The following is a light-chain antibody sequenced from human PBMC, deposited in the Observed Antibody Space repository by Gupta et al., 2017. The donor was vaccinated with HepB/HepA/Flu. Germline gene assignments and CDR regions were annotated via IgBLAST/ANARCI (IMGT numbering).Light chain of an antibody. V-gene: IGKV1-9*01. CDR1: QNIRGF. CDR2: GAS. Sequence: QLTQYPFFLSASVGDRVTITCRASQNIRGFLVWYQKKPGKAPKLLISGASRLESGVPSRFSGSESGTEFTLKISSLQPEDFATYYCQHFNSYPLTFGQGTRLEIK. CDR3: QHFNSYPLT. J-gene: IGKJ5*01.